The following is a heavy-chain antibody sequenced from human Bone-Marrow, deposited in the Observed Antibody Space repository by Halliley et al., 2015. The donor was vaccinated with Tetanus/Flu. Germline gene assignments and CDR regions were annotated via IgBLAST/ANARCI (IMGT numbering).Heavy chain of an antibody. D-gene: IGHD3-16*01. CDR3: ARRLRHDAFDL. CDR1: GFNFGDYA. CDR2: IRSKAYGGTT. J-gene: IGHJ3*01. V-gene: IGHV3-49*04. Sequence: SLRLSCTASGFNFGDYAMTWVRQAPGKGLEWVGFIRSKAYGGTTEYAASVKGRFTISRDDSKSTAYLQVNSLKIEDTVVYSCARRLRHDAFDLWGQGTMVTVSS.